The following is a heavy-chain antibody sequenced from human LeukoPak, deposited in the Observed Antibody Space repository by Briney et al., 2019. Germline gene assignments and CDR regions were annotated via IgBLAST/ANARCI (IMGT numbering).Heavy chain of an antibody. J-gene: IGHJ4*02. V-gene: IGHV3-33*01. CDR2: IWYDGSNK. CDR1: GFTFSSYG. CDR3: AREGLTLYYFDY. D-gene: IGHD4/OR15-4a*01. Sequence: GALRLSCAASGFTFSSYGMHWVRQAPGKWLEWVAVIWYDGSNKYYADSVKGRFTISRDNSKNTLYLQMNSLRAEDTAVYYCAREGLTLYYFDYWGQGTLVTVSS.